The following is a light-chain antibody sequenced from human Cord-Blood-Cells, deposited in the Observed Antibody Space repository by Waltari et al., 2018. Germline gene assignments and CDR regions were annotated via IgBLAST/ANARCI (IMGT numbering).Light chain of an antibody. Sequence: EIVMTQSPATLSVSPGERATLSCRASQSVSSNLAWYQQKPGQAPRLLIYGASTRATCIPARFSGSGSGTEFTLTISSLQSEDFAVYYCQQYNNWQTFGGGTKVEIK. J-gene: IGKJ4*01. CDR3: QQYNNWQT. CDR2: GAS. CDR1: QSVSSN. V-gene: IGKV3-15*01.